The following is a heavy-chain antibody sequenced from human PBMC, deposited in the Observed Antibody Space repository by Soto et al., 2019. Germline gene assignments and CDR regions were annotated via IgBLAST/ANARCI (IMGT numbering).Heavy chain of an antibody. CDR1: GASVSSGLYF. J-gene: IGHJ4*02. CDR3: VRGSGPYKCGF. V-gene: IGHV4-31*01. CDR2: VHPNGNI. D-gene: IGHD6-25*01. Sequence: QVQLQESGPGLVKPSQTLSLTCTVSGASVSSGLYFWNWIRQLPGKGLQWLGHVHPNGNIYYNPSPQGPFTMSTDPSNNQVSLQLNSVTVADTAVYYCVRGSGPYKCGFWGQGALVTVSS.